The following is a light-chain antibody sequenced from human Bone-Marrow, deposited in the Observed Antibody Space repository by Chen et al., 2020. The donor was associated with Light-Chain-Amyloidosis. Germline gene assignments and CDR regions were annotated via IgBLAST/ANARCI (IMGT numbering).Light chain of an antibody. CDR3: QQYGSSPRT. CDR2: AAS. Sequence: EIVLTQSPGTLSLSPGESATLSCRASQNVNTRFLAWYQQKPGQATRLLIYAASSRATGIPDRFRATGSGTDFTLSISRLEPEDFAVYYCQQYGSSPRTFGQGTKLEI. J-gene: IGKJ2*01. CDR1: QNVNTRF. V-gene: IGKV3-20*01.